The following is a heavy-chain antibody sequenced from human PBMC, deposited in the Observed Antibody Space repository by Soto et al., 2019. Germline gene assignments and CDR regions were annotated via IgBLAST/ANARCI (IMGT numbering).Heavy chain of an antibody. V-gene: IGHV4-39*01. CDR2: IYYSGST. CDR3: ARSEGYNDHIDY. J-gene: IGHJ4*02. Sequence: PSETLSLTCTVSGGSISSSSYYWGWIRQPPGKGLEWIGSIYYSGSTYYNPSLKSRVTISVDTSKNQFSLKLSSVTAADTAVYYCARSEGYNDHIDYRGQGTLVTVSS. CDR1: GGSISSSSYY. D-gene: IGHD3-10*01.